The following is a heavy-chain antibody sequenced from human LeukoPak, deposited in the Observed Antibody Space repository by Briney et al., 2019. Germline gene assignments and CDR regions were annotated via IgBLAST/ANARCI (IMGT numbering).Heavy chain of an antibody. V-gene: IGHV1-69*06. D-gene: IGHD2-21*02. J-gene: IGHJ4*02. CDR1: GGTFSSYA. Sequence: SVKVSCKASGGTFSSYAISWVRQAPGQGLEWMGGIIPIFGTANYAQKFQGRVTITADKSTSTAYGELRSLRSDDTAVYYCARDRYCGGDCPVDYWGQGTLVTVSS. CDR2: IIPIFGTA. CDR3: ARDRYCGGDCPVDY.